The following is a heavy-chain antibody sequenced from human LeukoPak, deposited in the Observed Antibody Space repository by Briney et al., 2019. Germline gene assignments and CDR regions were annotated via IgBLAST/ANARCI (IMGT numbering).Heavy chain of an antibody. V-gene: IGHV3-23*01. CDR1: GFTFTSYA. CDR2: ISGSGGST. D-gene: IGHD6-13*01. J-gene: IGHJ4*02. Sequence: GGSLRLSCAASGFTFTSYAMSWVRQAPGKGLGWVSAISGSGGSTYYADSVKGRFTISRDNSKNTLYLQMNSLRAEDTAVYYCAKDLWQQPGGAFDYWGQGTLVTVSS. CDR3: AKDLWQQPGGAFDY.